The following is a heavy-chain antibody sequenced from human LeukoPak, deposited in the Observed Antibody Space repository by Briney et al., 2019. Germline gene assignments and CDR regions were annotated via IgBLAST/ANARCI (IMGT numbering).Heavy chain of an antibody. CDR1: GFNFRSYA. D-gene: IGHD3-3*01. J-gene: IGHJ4*02. V-gene: IGHV3-23*01. CDR3: AKPLYDLWSTYFFDY. CDR2: I. Sequence: GGSLRLSCAASGFNFRSYAMSWVRQAPGKGLEWVSGIKGRFTISRDNSKNTLYLQVDTLRAEDAAVYYCAKPLYDLWSTYFFDYRGQGTLVTVSS.